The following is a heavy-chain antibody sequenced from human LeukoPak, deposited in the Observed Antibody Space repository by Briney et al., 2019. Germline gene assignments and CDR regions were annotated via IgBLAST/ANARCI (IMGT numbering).Heavy chain of an antibody. CDR2: INPNGGGT. Sequence: ASVKVSCKASGYTFTGYYMHWVRQAPGQGLEWMGWINPNGGGTNYAQTFQGRVTMTRDTSISTAYMELSRLRSDDTAVYYCARTAGYYDSSGCYWGQGTLVTVSS. V-gene: IGHV1-2*02. J-gene: IGHJ4*02. CDR1: GYTFTGYY. CDR3: ARTAGYYDSSGCY. D-gene: IGHD3-22*01.